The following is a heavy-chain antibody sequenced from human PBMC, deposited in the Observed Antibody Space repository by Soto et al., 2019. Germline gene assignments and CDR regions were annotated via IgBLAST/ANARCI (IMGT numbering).Heavy chain of an antibody. CDR3: ARASGESYPGSRVFDS. D-gene: IGHD3-10*01. V-gene: IGHV3-23*01. CDR1: GFTFSRNA. Sequence: GGSLRLSCAASGFTFSRNAMTWVRQAPGKGLEWVSVITNTGGDTLYADSVKGRFAISRGNSKNTLYLQMNSLTAEDTATYYCARASGESYPGSRVFDSWGQGTRVTVSS. J-gene: IGHJ4*02. CDR2: ITNTGGDT.